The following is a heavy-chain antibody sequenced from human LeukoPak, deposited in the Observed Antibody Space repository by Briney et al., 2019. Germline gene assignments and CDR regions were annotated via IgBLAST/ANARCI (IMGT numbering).Heavy chain of an antibody. CDR2: ISGSGGST. D-gene: IGHD3-9*01. Sequence: PGGSLRLSCAASGFTFSSYAMSWVRQAPGKGLEWVSPISGSGGSTSYSDSVKGRFTISRDNSKNTLYLQIHSLRAEDTAVYYCAKSIDFTGYSSWDYWGRGTLVTVSS. V-gene: IGHV3-23*01. CDR3: AKSIDFTGYSSWDY. CDR1: GFTFSSYA. J-gene: IGHJ4*02.